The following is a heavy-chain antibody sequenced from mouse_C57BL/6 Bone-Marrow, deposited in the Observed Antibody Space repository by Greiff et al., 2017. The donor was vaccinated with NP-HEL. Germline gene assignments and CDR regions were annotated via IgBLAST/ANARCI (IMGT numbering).Heavy chain of an antibody. CDR2: IDPENGDT. V-gene: IGHV14-4*01. D-gene: IGHD5-1*01. J-gene: IGHJ1*03. CDR3: TTRSNWYFDV. Sequence: EVQLQESGAELVRPGASVKLSCTASGFNIKDDYMHWVKQRPEQGLEWIGWIDPENGDTEYASKFQGKATITADTSSNTAYLQLSSLTSEDTAVYYCTTRSNWYFDVWGTGTTVTVSS. CDR1: GFNIKDDY.